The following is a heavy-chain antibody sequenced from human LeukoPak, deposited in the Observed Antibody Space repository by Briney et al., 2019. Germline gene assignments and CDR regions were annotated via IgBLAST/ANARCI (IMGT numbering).Heavy chain of an antibody. Sequence: GASVKLSCKSSGFTFTSYGFSWVRQAPGQGLEWMGWISAYNGNTNYAENFQGRSTMTTDTSTSTAYMDLRSLRADDTAVYYCARGPTWGGPGYYYYYYMDVWGKGTTVTVSS. V-gene: IGHV1-18*01. J-gene: IGHJ6*03. D-gene: IGHD3-16*01. CDR3: ARGPTWGGPGYYYYYYMDV. CDR2: ISAYNGNT. CDR1: GFTFTSYG.